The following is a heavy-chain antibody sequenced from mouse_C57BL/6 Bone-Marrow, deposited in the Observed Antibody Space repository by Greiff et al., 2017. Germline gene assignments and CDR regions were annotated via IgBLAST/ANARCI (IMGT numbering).Heavy chain of an antibody. Sequence: QVQLQQSDAELVKPGASVKISCKVSGYTFTDHTIHWMKQRPEQGLEWIGYIYPRDGSTKYHEKLKGKATLTADKSSSTAYMQLNSLTSEDSAVYFCEKGRYYGYDGYYFDYWGQGTTLTVSS. CDR3: EKGRYYGYDGYYFDY. V-gene: IGHV1-78*01. D-gene: IGHD2-2*01. J-gene: IGHJ2*01. CDR1: GYTFTDHT. CDR2: IYPRDGST.